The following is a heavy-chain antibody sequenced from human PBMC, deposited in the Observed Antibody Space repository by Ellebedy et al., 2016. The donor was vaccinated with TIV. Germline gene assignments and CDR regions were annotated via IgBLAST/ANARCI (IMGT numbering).Heavy chain of an antibody. J-gene: IGHJ4*02. CDR3: AREAWDGDYYFDY. V-gene: IGHV3-33*01. CDR2: FWSDGNSK. Sequence: PGGSLRLSCAASGFTFSSFVMHWVRQAPGKGLEWVAVFWSDGNSKYYADSVKGRFTISRDNSKNTLYLQMNRLRAEEKAVYYCAREAWDGDYYFDYWGQGTLVTVSS. D-gene: IGHD4-17*01. CDR1: GFTFSSFV.